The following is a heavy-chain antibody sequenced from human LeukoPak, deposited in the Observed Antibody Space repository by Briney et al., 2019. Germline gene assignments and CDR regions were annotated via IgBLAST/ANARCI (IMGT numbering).Heavy chain of an antibody. CDR1: GFTFSSYE. CDR3: ARLAYCGGDCYLGPAPFDY. Sequence: PGGSLRLSCAASGFTFSSYEMNWVRQAPGKGLEWVSYISSSGSTIYYADSMKGRFTISRDNAKNSLYLQMNSLRAEDTAVYYCARLAYCGGDCYLGPAPFDYWGQGTLVTVSS. D-gene: IGHD2-21*02. V-gene: IGHV3-48*03. J-gene: IGHJ4*02. CDR2: ISSSGSTI.